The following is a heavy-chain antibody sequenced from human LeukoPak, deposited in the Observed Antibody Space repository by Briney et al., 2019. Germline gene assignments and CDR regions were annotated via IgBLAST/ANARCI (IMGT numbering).Heavy chain of an antibody. V-gene: IGHV1-2*02. J-gene: IGHJ6*02. D-gene: IGHD2-2*01. CDR3: ARDGDVVVPAAIRPGAQYYYYGMDV. CDR2: INPHRCGT. CDR1: LYTFPDYY. Sequence: ASVHVSCQASLYTFPDYYRHWVGQAPGQRLEWIGLINPHRCGTNYAQQFQGRVTMTRDTSISTAYMELSRLRSDDTAVYYCARDGDVVVPAAIRPGAQYYYYGMDVWGQGTTVTVSS.